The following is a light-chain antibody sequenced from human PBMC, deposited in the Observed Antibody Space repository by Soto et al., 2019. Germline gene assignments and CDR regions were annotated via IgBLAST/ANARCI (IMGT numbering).Light chain of an antibody. CDR2: EVT. J-gene: IGLJ2*01. V-gene: IGLV2-8*01. CDR3: SSYAGSNNLGV. CDR1: SSDVGAYNY. Sequence: QSALTQPPPASGSPGQSVTISCTGTSSDVGAYNYVSWYQQHPGKAPKLMIYEVTKRPSGVPDRFSGSRSGNTASLTVSGLQAEDEADYYCSSYAGSNNLGVFGGGTKLTVL.